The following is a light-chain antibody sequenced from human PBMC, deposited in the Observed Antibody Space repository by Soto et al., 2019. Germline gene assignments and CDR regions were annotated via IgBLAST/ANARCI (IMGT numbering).Light chain of an antibody. CDR2: KAS. V-gene: IGKV1-5*03. J-gene: IGKJ2*01. CDR3: QQYNSYPYT. CDR1: QSISSW. Sequence: DIQMTQSPSTLSASVGDRVTITCRASQSISSWLAWYQQKPGKAPKLLIYKASSLESGVPSRFSGSGSGTEFTLTIRGLQPDDFATYYCQQYNSYPYTFGQGTKLEIK.